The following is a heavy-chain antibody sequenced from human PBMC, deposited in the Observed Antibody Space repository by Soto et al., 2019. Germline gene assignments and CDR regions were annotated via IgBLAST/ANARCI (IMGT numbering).Heavy chain of an antibody. CDR3: ARSGKEYGSESYEYYFYYMDV. CDR2: IIPIFGTA. V-gene: IGHV1-69*01. CDR1: GGTFSTYG. D-gene: IGHD3-10*01. Sequence: QVQLVQSGAEVKKPGSSVKVSCKASGGTFSTYGISWVRQAPGQGLEWMGGIIPIFGTANYAQKFQGRVTITADECTSTAYMELSSLRSEDTAVYYRARSGKEYGSESYEYYFYYMDVWGKGTTVSVSS. J-gene: IGHJ6*03.